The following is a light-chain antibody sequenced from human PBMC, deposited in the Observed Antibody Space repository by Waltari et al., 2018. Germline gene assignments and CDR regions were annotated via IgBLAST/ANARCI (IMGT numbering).Light chain of an antibody. V-gene: IGLV2-23*02. CDR1: SSDVWSYEL. CDR2: EVD. J-gene: IGLJ2*01. Sequence: SALPQPASVSASPGQSITISCTGSSSDVWSYELFAWYQQHPGKAPHLLIYEVDKRPSGVSYRFSGSKSGNAASLTISGLQAEDEAHYFCSSYTYGGPWVFGGGTLLTVL. CDR3: SSYTYGGPWV.